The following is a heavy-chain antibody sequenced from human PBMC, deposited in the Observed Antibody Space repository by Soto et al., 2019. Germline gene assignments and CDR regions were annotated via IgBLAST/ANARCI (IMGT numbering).Heavy chain of an antibody. J-gene: IGHJ4*02. CDR2: IGTAGDT. Sequence: EVQLVESGGGLVQPGGSLRLSCAASGFTFSSYDMHWVRQATGKGLEWVSAIGTAGDTYYPGSVKGRFTISRENAKDSLYLQMNSLRAEDTAVYYCARGDRPLCIVVVPAAIDYWGQGTLVTVSS. D-gene: IGHD2-2*01. CDR1: GFTFSSYD. V-gene: IGHV3-13*01. CDR3: ARGDRPLCIVVVPAAIDY.